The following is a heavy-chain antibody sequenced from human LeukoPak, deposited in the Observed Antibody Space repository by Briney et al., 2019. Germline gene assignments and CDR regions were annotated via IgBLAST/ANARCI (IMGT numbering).Heavy chain of an antibody. Sequence: GGTLRLSCAASGFTFSTYGMNWVRQAPGKGLEWVSGIGPSGEITYYTDSVKGRFTISRDNSKHTVSLQMNSLRGEDTAVYYCAKDDAWGRYKDWGQGTLVTVSS. D-gene: IGHD3-16*01. CDR1: GFTFSTYG. CDR2: IGPSGEIT. J-gene: IGHJ1*01. V-gene: IGHV3-23*01. CDR3: AKDDAWGRYKD.